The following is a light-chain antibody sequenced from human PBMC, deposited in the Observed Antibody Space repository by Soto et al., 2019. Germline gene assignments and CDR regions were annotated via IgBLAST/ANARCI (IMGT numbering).Light chain of an antibody. CDR1: QSVSSSY. CDR2: GAS. J-gene: IGKJ1*01. CDR3: QQYKS. Sequence: EIVLTQSPGTLSLSPGERATLSCRASQSVSSSYLAWYPQKPGQAPRLLIYGASSRATGIPDRFSGSGSGTDFTTTISRLEPEDFAVYYCQQYKSFGQGTKVEIK. V-gene: IGKV3-20*01.